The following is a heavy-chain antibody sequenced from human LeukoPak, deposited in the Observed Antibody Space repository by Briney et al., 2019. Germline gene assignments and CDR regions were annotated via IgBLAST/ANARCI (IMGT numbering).Heavy chain of an antibody. V-gene: IGHV3-30*18. Sequence: PGGSLRLSCAASGFTFSSYYMHWVRQAPGKGLEWVAVIYYDGSKKYYADCVKGLFTISRDNSKHTLYLQMNSLRAEDRAVYHCAKWGYYDVLTGYFVSDYWGQGTLVTVSS. CDR1: GFTFSSYY. D-gene: IGHD3-9*01. CDR2: IYYDGSKK. CDR3: AKWGYYDVLTGYFVSDY. J-gene: IGHJ4*02.